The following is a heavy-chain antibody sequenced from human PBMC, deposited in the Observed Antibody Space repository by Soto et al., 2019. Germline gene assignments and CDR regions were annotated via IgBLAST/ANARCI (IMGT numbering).Heavy chain of an antibody. Sequence: SETLSLTCTVSGGSISSYYWSWIRQPAGKGLEWIGRIYTSGSTNYNPSLKSRVTMSVDTSKNQFSLKLSSVTAADTAVYYCASDYDDSSGYYYWFDPWGQGTLVNVSS. CDR3: ASDYDDSSGYYYWFDP. CDR1: GGSISSYY. D-gene: IGHD3-22*01. CDR2: IYTSGST. V-gene: IGHV4-4*07. J-gene: IGHJ5*02.